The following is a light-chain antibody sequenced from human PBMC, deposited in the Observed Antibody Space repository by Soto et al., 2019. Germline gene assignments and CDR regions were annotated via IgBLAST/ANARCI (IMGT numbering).Light chain of an antibody. Sequence: QSVLTQPPSASGTPGQRGTLSCSGRNSNIGSNTVNWYQQLPVTAPKLLIYYDNLRPSGVPDRISGSKSGTSASLAISGLQSDDEADYDCAAWDDSLKGRVFGTGTKLTVL. J-gene: IGLJ1*01. CDR2: YDN. CDR1: NSNIGSNT. V-gene: IGLV1-44*01. CDR3: AAWDDSLKGRV.